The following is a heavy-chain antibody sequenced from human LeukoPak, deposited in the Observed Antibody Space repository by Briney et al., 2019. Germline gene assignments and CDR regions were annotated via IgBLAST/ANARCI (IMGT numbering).Heavy chain of an antibody. Sequence: SQTLSLTCAVSGGSISSGGYSWGSIRQPPGKGLEWSGYIYHSGSTYYNPSLKSRVTISVDRSKNQFSLKLSSVTAADTAVYYCARDNFLGGSYNWFDPWGQGTLVTVSS. CDR1: GGSISSGGYS. D-gene: IGHD1-26*01. J-gene: IGHJ5*02. CDR3: ARDNFLGGSYNWFDP. CDR2: IYHSGST. V-gene: IGHV4-30-2*01.